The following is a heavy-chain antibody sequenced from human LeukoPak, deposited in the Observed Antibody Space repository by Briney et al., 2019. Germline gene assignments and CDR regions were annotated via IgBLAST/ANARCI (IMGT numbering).Heavy chain of an antibody. J-gene: IGHJ4*02. Sequence: SETLSLTCTVSSGSISTSNYYWGWVRQPPGKALEWIGNIFYSGSTYYSPSLKSRVTISLDTSRNQFSLKLSSVTAADTAIYYCARDGAGYTSGYYYVATPFDYWGQGTLVTVSS. V-gene: IGHV4-39*07. CDR2: IFYSGST. CDR3: ARDGAGYTSGYYYVATPFDY. CDR1: SGSISTSNYY. D-gene: IGHD3-22*01.